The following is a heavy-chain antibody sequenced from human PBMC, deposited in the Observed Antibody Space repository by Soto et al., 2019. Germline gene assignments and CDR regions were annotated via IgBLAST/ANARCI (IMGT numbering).Heavy chain of an antibody. D-gene: IGHD1-26*01. CDR3: ARANIVGAMYYFDY. CDR2: MNPNSGNT. V-gene: IGHV1-8*01. Sequence: QVPLVQSGAEVKKPGASVKVSCKASGYTFTSYDINWVRQATGQGLEWMGWMNPNSGNTGYAQKFQGRVTMTRNTSISTAYMELSSLRSEDTAVYYCARANIVGAMYYFDYWGQGTLVTVSS. CDR1: GYTFTSYD. J-gene: IGHJ4*02.